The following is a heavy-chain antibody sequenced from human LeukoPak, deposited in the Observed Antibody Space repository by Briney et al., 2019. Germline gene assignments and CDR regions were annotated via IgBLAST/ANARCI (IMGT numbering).Heavy chain of an antibody. CDR1: GDSISRYN. CDR2: ISSTGGT. D-gene: IGHD2-21*02. CDR3: ASARWLLSPFDN. Sequence: PSETLSLTGTVSGDSISRYNWIWIRQSPGKGLEWIGYISSTGGTNYNPSLKNRVAMSLDSSKNQFSLRLRPLTAADTAVYYCASARWLLSPFDNWGQGTLVTVSS. V-gene: IGHV4-4*08. J-gene: IGHJ4*02.